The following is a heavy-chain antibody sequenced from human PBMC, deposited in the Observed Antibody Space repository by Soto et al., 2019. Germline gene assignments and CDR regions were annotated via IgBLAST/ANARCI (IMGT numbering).Heavy chain of an antibody. J-gene: IGHJ6*01. CDR2: INTYSSTT. V-gene: IGHV1-18*01. CDR1: GYTLIDYG. Sequence: ASVKVSCKTSGYTLIDYGISWERQAPGQGLEWVGWINTYSSTTNYAQKFQGIVTMTREPSTSTVYMELRSLRSGDTASYYCAGERYGVIAARHNPKRYYYGMDALGQGTTVT. CDR3: AGERYGVIAARHNPKRYYYGMDA. D-gene: IGHD6-6*01.